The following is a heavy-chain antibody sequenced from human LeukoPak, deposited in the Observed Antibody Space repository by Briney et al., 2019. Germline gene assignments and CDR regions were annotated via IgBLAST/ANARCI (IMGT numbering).Heavy chain of an antibody. J-gene: IGHJ4*02. D-gene: IGHD3-3*01. Sequence: GGSLRLSCAASGFTFSSYSMNWVRQAPGKGLEWVSSISRSSSYIYYADSVKGRFTISRDNAKNSLYLQMNSLRAEDTAVYYCVRDRGYSIFGVVTLDYWGQGTLVTVSS. V-gene: IGHV3-21*01. CDR2: ISRSSSYI. CDR3: VRDRGYSIFGVVTLDY. CDR1: GFTFSSYS.